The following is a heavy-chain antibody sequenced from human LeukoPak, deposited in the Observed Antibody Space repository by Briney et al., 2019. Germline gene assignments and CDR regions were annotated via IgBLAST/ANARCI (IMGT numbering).Heavy chain of an antibody. CDR2: IKQDGSEK. V-gene: IGHV3-7*01. D-gene: IGHD3-22*01. J-gene: IGHJ3*02. Sequence: GGSLRLSCAASGFTFSSYWMSWVRQAPGKGLEWVANIKQDGSEKYYVDSVKGRFTISRDNAKNSLYLQMNSLRAEDTAVYYCARSLMIVVISWDAFDIWGQGTMVTVSS. CDR3: ARSLMIVVISWDAFDI. CDR1: GFTFSSYW.